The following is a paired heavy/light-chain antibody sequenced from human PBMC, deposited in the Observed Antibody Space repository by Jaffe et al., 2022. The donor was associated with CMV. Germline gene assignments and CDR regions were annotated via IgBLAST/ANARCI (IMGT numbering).Heavy chain of an antibody. J-gene: IGHJ3*02. CDR2: INPSGGSST. CDR3: ARKWIGDACDI. D-gene: IGHD5-12*01. V-gene: IGHV1-46*01. Sequence: HVELVQSGAEVKKPGASVKVSCKASGYTFSSYYIHWVRQAPGQGLEWMGVINPSGGSSTIYAQRFQGRVAMTKDPSTSTVYMELSSLRSEDTAVYYCARKWIGDACDIWGQGTMVTVSS. CDR1: GYTFSSYY.
Light chain of an antibody. CDR3: QQYGISPIT. CDR2: GAS. V-gene: IGKV3-20*01. J-gene: IGKJ3*01. CDR1: QNFDGVS. Sequence: EIVLTQSPGTLSLSPGERATLSCRASQNFDGVSLAWYQQKHGQAPRLLIYGASSRPTGIPDRFSGSGSGTDFTLTISRLEPEDFAVYHCQQYGISPITFGPGTKVEI.